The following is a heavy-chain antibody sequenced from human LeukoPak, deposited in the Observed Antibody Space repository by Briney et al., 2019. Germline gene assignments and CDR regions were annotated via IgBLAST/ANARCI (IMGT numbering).Heavy chain of an antibody. J-gene: IGHJ6*04. Sequence: GGSLRLSCAAPGFTFSSYAMSWVRQAPGKGLEWVSAISGSGGSTYYADSVKGRFTLSRDNAKNSLYLQMNSLRAEDTAVYYCAELGITMIGGVWGKGTTVTISS. V-gene: IGHV3-23*01. CDR2: ISGSGGST. D-gene: IGHD3-10*02. CDR1: GFTFSSYA. CDR3: AELGITMIGGV.